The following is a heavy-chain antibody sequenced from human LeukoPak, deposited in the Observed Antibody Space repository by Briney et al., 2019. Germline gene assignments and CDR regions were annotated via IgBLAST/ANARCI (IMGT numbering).Heavy chain of an antibody. V-gene: IGHV3-23*01. CDR2: ISGSGGST. CDR3: AKVWGLLWFGELLQTNFDY. CDR1: GFTFSSYA. J-gene: IGHJ4*02. D-gene: IGHD3-10*01. Sequence: GGSLRLSCAASGFTFSSYAMSWVRQAPGKGLEWVSAISGSGGSTYYADSVKGWFTISRDNSKNTLYLQMNSLRAEDTAVYYCAKVWGLLWFGELLQTNFDYWGQGTLVTVSS.